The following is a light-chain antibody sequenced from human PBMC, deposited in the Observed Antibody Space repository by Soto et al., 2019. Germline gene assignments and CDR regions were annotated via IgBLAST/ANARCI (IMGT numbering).Light chain of an antibody. CDR3: QQYGNSPPNT. CDR1: QSVSSSY. V-gene: IGKV3-20*01. J-gene: IGKJ2*01. Sequence: EIVSTQSPGTLSLSPGERATLSCRASQSVSSSYLAWYQQKPGQAPRLLIYGASSRATGIPDRFSGSGSGTDFTLTISRLEPEDLAVYFCQQYGNSPPNTFGQGTKVEIK. CDR2: GAS.